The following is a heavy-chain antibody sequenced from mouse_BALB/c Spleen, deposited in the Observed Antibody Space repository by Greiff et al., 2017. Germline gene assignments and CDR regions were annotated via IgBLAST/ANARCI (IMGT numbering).Heavy chain of an antibody. J-gene: IGHJ4*01. CDR3: ATYYYGSSYEDAMDY. V-gene: IGHV2-9*02. CDR2: IWAGGST. D-gene: IGHD1-1*01. CDR1: GFSLTSYG. Sequence: VKLMESGPGLVAPSQSLSITCTVSGFSLTSYGVHWVRQPPGKGLEWLGVIWAGGSTNYNSALMSRLSISKDNSKSQVFLKMNSLQTDDTAMYYCATYYYGSSYEDAMDYWGQGTSVTVSS.